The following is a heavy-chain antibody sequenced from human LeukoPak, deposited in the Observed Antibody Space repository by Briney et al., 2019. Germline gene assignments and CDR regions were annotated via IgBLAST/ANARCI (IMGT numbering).Heavy chain of an antibody. J-gene: IGHJ5*02. V-gene: IGHV1-18*01. CDR3: XXXXXXXFCSXGXXXFXP. CDR2: ISGYDGNT. D-gene: IGHD2-15*01. Sequence: ASVKVSCKTSDYTFANYGISWLRQAPGQGLQWMGWISGYDGNTKYAQKFEGRVTMTTDTSTSTAYMELRSLRSDDTAIYYCXXXXXXXFCSXGXXXFXPXGXGTLVTVSS. CDR1: DYTFANYG.